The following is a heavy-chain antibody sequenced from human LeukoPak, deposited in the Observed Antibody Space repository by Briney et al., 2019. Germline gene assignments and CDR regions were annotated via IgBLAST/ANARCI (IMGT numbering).Heavy chain of an antibody. Sequence: SETLSLTCGVYGGSFSGYYWSWIRQPPGKGLEWIGVSTYYNPSLKNRVTISRDTSKNQFFLKLSSVTAADTAIYYCARAGYSYGIISYFDSWGQGTLVTVSS. CDR1: GGSFSGYY. D-gene: IGHD5-18*01. CDR3: ARAGYSYGIISYFDS. V-gene: IGHV4-34*01. J-gene: IGHJ4*02. CDR2: VST.